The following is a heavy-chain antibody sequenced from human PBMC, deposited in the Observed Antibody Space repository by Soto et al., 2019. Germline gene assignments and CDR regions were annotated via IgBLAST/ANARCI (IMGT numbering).Heavy chain of an antibody. CDR2: IRSKANSYAT. CDR1: GFTFSGSA. V-gene: IGHV3-73*01. CDR3: TRLSSYCSSTSCLGY. J-gene: IGHJ4*02. Sequence: GALRLSCAASGFTFSGSAMHWVRQASGKGLEWVGRIRSKANSYATAYAASVKGRFTISRDDSKNTAYLQMNSLKTEDTAVYYCTRLSSYCSSTSCLGYWGQGTLVTVLL. D-gene: IGHD2-2*01.